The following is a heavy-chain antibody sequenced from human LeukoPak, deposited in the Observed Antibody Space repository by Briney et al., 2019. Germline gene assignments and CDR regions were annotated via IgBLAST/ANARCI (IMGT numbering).Heavy chain of an antibody. V-gene: IGHV1-2*02. CDR1: GYTFTCYY. CDR2: TNHSSCGT. D-gene: IGHD3-10*01. Sequence: ASVTVSCQASGYTFTCYYMHWVRQAPGQGLDWMGCTNHSSCGTNYPHKFQDRVTMTSDTSISTPYMEISRLRYDDTALYYFVRVGYYGAAYDYWGQGTRVTVSS. CDR3: VRVGYYGAAYDY. J-gene: IGHJ4*02.